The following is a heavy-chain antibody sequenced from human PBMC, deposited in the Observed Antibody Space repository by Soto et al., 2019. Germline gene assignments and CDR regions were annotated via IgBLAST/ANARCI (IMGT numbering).Heavy chain of an antibody. J-gene: IGHJ6*02. CDR2: MNPNSGNT. CDR3: ARERGSRYYYYGMDV. D-gene: IGHD3-10*01. CDR1: GYTFTIYD. Sequence: ASVKVSCKASGYTFTIYDINWVRQATGQGLEWMGWMNPNSGNTGYAQKFQGRVTMTRNTSISTAYMELSSLRSEDTAVYYCARERGSRYYYYGMDVWGQGTTVTVSS. V-gene: IGHV1-8*01.